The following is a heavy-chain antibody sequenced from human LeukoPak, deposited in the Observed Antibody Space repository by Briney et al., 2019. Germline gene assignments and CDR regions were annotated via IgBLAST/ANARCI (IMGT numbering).Heavy chain of an antibody. CDR1: GGSISSGDYY. V-gene: IGHV4-30-4*01. CDR3: ARGRGYYYDSSGYYSFDY. J-gene: IGHJ4*02. CDR2: IYYSGST. D-gene: IGHD3-22*01. Sequence: PSQTLSPTCTVSGGSISSGDYYWSWIRQPPGKGLEWIGYIYYSGSTYYNPSLKSRVTISVDTSKNQFSLKLSSVTAADTAVYYCARGRGYYYDSSGYYSFDYWGQGTLVTVSS.